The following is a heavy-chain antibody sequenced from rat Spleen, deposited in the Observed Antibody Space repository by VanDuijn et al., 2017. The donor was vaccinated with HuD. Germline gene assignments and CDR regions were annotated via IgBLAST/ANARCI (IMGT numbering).Heavy chain of an antibody. Sequence: EVQLVESGGGLVQPGGSLKLSCVASGITFTNYWMTWIRQAPGKGLEWIASITNTGDSTYYLDSVKGRFTISRNNAKTTLYLQMSSLRSEDTATYYCATTPLYYSADPYYFDYWGQGVMVTVSS. J-gene: IGHJ2*01. CDR3: ATTPLYYSADPYYFDY. CDR1: GITFTNYW. D-gene: IGHD1-1*01. CDR2: ITNTGDST. V-gene: IGHV5-31*01.